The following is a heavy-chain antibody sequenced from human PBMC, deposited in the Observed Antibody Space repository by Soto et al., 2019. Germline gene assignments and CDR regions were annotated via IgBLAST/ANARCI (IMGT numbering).Heavy chain of an antibody. V-gene: IGHV1-3*01. CDR3: VRDDRAISGVVTLDYWGPGTLVTVSSDV. J-gene: IGHJ6*01. D-gene: IGHD3-3*01. CDR1: GYNFKNYA. Sequence: QVQLVQSGAEVKRPGASVRISCKVSGYNFKNYAIHWVRQAPGQRLEWMGWSNDGSGYSRYSQKFQGRVAITGDTSANTVYMDLSSLKSEDTATYYCVRDDRAISGVVTLDYWGPGTLVTVSSDVRGQGTTVTVSS. CDR2: SNDGSGYS.